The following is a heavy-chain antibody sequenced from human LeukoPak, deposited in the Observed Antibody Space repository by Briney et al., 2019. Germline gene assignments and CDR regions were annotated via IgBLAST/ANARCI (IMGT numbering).Heavy chain of an antibody. CDR3: ARYFIGWDAFDI. CDR2: ISYDGSNK. D-gene: IGHD3-9*01. Sequence: GGSLRLSCAASGFTFSSYAMHWVRQAPGKGLEWVAVISYDGSNKYYADSVKGRFTISRDNSKNTLYLQMNSLRAEDTAVYYCARYFIGWDAFDIWGQGTMVTVSS. V-gene: IGHV3-30-3*01. CDR1: GFTFSSYA. J-gene: IGHJ3*02.